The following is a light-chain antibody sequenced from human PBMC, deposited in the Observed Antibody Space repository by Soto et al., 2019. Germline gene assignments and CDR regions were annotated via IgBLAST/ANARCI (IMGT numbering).Light chain of an antibody. CDR2: KVS. CDR3: MQYSHWPHS. J-gene: IGKJ2*03. Sequence: VVLTQSPLSLPVSVGQPASISCRSTQTPLLNNEYTFSWFFQRPGQSPRRLIYKVSNRDSGVPDRFIGSGSGTDFTLQITAVEAADVGVYFCMQYSHWPHSFGQGTKLEIK. V-gene: IGKV2-30*02. CDR1: QTPLLNNEYT.